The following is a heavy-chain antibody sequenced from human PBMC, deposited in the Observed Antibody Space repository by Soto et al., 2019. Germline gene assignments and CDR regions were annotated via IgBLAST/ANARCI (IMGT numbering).Heavy chain of an antibody. CDR2: IYYSGST. V-gene: IGHV4-59*08. J-gene: IGHJ3*02. Sequence: SETLSLTCTVSGGSISSYYWSWIRQPPWKGLEWIGYIYYSGSTNYNPSLKSRVTISVDTSKNQFSLKLSSVTAADTAVYYCARLVLRYFDWTLDAFDIWGQGTMLTVSS. D-gene: IGHD3-9*01. CDR1: GGSISSYY. CDR3: ARLVLRYFDWTLDAFDI.